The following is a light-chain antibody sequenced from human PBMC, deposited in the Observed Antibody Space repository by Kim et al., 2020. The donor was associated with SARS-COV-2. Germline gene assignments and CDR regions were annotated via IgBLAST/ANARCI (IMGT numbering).Light chain of an antibody. CDR2: EDN. Sequence: TVTISCTRSSGSLASNYVQWYQQRPGSAPTTVIYEDNQRPSGVPDRFSGSIDSSSNSASLTISGLKTEDEADYYCQSYDSSNHVVFGGGTQLTVL. V-gene: IGLV6-57*03. CDR1: SGSLASNY. J-gene: IGLJ2*01. CDR3: QSYDSSNHVV.